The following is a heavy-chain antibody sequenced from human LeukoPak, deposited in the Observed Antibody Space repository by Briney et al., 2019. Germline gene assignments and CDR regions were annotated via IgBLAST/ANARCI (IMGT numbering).Heavy chain of an antibody. CDR3: ARDPLWFGEYYYYYMDV. CDR1: GYTFTGYY. CDR2: INPNSGGT. J-gene: IGHJ6*03. D-gene: IGHD3-10*01. V-gene: IGHV1-2*02. Sequence: ASVKVSCKASGYTFTGYYMHWVRQAPGQGLEWMGWINPNSGGTNYAQKFQGRVTMTRDMSTSTVYMELSSLRSEDTAVYYCARDPLWFGEYYYYYMDVWGKGTTVTVSS.